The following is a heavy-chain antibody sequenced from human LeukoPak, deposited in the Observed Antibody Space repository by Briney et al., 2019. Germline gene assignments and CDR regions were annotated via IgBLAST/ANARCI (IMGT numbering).Heavy chain of an antibody. Sequence: GGSLRLSCAASGFTFSSYAMTWVRQAPGKGLEWVSGISAGGGSTYYADSVKGRFTISRDNSKNTLYLQMNSLRAEDTAVYYCARGRDYYDSSGYYYGWFDPWGQGTLVTVSS. CDR2: ISAGGGST. CDR3: ARGRDYYDSSGYYYGWFDP. J-gene: IGHJ5*02. D-gene: IGHD3-22*01. V-gene: IGHV3-23*01. CDR1: GFTFSSYA.